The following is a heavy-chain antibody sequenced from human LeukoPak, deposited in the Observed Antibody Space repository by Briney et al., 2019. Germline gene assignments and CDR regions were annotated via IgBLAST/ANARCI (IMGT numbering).Heavy chain of an antibody. V-gene: IGHV4-4*02. Sequence: SETLSLTCAVSGASISSGYWWGWVRHAPGNGLDWIGKIYNRGRTKHNPAIKSRVTIPVDKYTTQSSLNLNSVTAADTAVYYCARDDTGVIRGIRFHYWGQGTLVTVSS. J-gene: IGHJ4*02. CDR1: GASISSGYW. D-gene: IGHD3-10*01. CDR2: IYNRGRT. CDR3: ARDDTGVIRGIRFHY.